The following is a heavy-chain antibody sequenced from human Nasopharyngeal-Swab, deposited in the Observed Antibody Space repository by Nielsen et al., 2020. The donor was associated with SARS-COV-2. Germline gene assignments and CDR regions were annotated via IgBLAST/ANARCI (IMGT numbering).Heavy chain of an antibody. Sequence: SETLSLTCVVFGGTLNGFHWKWIRQTPGKGLEWIGEINDRGSGNYNPSLKSRVTISIDTSKNQFSLKLSSVTAADTAVYYCARALWKKSYYYYMDVWGKGTTVTVSS. CDR3: ARALWKKSYYYYMDV. CDR2: INDRGSG. CDR1: GGTLNGFH. V-gene: IGHV4-34*01. J-gene: IGHJ6*03. D-gene: IGHD2/OR15-2a*01.